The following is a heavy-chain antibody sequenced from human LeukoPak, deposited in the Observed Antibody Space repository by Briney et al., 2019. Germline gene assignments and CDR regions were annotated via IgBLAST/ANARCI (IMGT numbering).Heavy chain of an antibody. CDR3: ARAETYSSDWYDPFFDY. CDR1: GGSISSYY. CDR2: IHYTGST. D-gene: IGHD6-19*01. J-gene: IGHJ4*02. Sequence: SETLSLTCTVSGGSISSYYWSWIRQPPGKGLEWIGYIHYTGSTNYNPSLKSRVTISVDTSKNQFSLKLRSVTAADTAVYYCARAETYSSDWYDPFFDYWGQGTLVTVSS. V-gene: IGHV4-59*08.